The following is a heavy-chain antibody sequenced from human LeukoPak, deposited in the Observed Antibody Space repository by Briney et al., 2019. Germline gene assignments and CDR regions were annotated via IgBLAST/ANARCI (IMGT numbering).Heavy chain of an antibody. J-gene: IGHJ4*02. CDR2: INPNSGGT. CDR3: ARVRGGMIVVVFDY. V-gene: IGHV1-2*02. Sequence: ASVKVSCKASGYTFTGYYMHWVRQAPGQGLEWMGWINPNSGGTNYARKFQGRVTMTRDTSISTAYMELSRLRSDDTAVYYCARVRGGMIVVVFDYWGQGTLVTVSS. CDR1: GYTFTGYY. D-gene: IGHD3-22*01.